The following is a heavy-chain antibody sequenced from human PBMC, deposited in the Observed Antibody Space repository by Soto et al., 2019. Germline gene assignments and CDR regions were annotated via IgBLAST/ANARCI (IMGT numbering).Heavy chain of an antibody. V-gene: IGHV3-23*01. J-gene: IGHJ4*02. CDR1: GFTFSSYA. Sequence: GGSLRLSCAASGFTFSSYAMSWVRQAPGKVLEWVTAISGSGGSTYYADSVKGRFTISRDNSKNTLYLQMNSLRAEDTAVYYCAKDSPQAVGTFFYFDYWGQGTLVTVSS. D-gene: IGHD6-19*01. CDR2: ISGSGGST. CDR3: AKDSPQAVGTFFYFDY.